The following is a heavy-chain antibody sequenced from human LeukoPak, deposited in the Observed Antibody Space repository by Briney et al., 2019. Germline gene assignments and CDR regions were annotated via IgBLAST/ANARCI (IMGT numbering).Heavy chain of an antibody. Sequence: PGGSLRLSCAASGFTVSSNYMSWVRQAPGKGLEWVSVIYSGGSTYYADSVKGRFTISRDNSKNTLYLQMNGLRAEDTAVYYCARDLTYAFDIWGQGTMVTVSS. J-gene: IGHJ3*02. CDR2: IYSGGST. V-gene: IGHV3-53*01. CDR1: GFTVSSNY. CDR3: ARDLTYAFDI.